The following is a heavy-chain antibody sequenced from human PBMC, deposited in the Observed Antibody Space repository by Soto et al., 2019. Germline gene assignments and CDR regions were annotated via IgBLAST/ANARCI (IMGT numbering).Heavy chain of an antibody. CDR3: TRTMIPRY. CDR1: GFTFSDYE. J-gene: IGHJ4*02. CDR2: ISSSGSTT. Sequence: GGSLRLSCAASGFTFSDYEMNWVRQAPGKGLEWVSYISSSGSTTYYADSVKGRFTISRDNAKNSLYLQMNSLRAEDTAVYYCTRTMIPRYWGQGTLVTVSS. D-gene: IGHD3-22*01. V-gene: IGHV3-48*03.